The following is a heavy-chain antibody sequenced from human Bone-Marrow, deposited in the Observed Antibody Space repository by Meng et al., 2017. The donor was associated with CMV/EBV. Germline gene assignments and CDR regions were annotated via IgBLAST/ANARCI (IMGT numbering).Heavy chain of an antibody. V-gene: IGHV3-30-3*01. CDR2: ISYDGSNK. D-gene: IGHD6-13*01. Sequence: GESLKISCAASGFTFNSYNMNWVRQAPGKGLEWVAVISYDGSNKYYADSVKGRFTISRDNSKNTLYLQMNSLRAEDTAVYYCARGRVYSTFDYWGQGTLVTVSS. CDR1: GFTFNSYN. J-gene: IGHJ4*02. CDR3: ARGRVYSTFDY.